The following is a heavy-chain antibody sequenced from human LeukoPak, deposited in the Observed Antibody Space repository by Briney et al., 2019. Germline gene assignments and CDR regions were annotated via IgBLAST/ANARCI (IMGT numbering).Heavy chain of an antibody. D-gene: IGHD3-10*01. V-gene: IGHV4-38-2*02. CDR1: GYSISSGYY. CDR2: IYHSGST. CDR3: ARVSGAYFDY. Sequence: SETLSLTCTVSGYSISSGYYWGWIRQPPGKGLEWIGEIYHSGSTNYNPSLKSRVTISVDKSKNQFSLKLSSVTAADTAVYYCARVSGAYFDYWGQGTLVTVSS. J-gene: IGHJ4*02.